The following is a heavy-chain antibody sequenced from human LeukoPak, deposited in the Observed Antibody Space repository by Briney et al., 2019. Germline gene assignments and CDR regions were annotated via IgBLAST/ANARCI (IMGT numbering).Heavy chain of an antibody. Sequence: GESLKISCKGSGYSFTSNWIGWVRQMPGKGLEWLGIIYPGDSDTTYSPSFQGQVTISADESISTAYLQWDSLKASDTAMYYCARHPASGYSSSWYYFAYWGQGTLVTVSS. J-gene: IGHJ4*02. CDR1: GYSFTSNW. V-gene: IGHV5-51*01. D-gene: IGHD6-13*01. CDR2: IYPGDSDT. CDR3: ARHPASGYSSSWYYFAY.